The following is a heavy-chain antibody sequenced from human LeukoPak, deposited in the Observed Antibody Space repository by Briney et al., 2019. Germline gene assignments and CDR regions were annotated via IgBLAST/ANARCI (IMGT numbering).Heavy chain of an antibody. V-gene: IGHV4-34*01. CDR1: GGSFSGYY. D-gene: IGHD2-2*01. CDR2: INHSGST. Sequence: SETLSLTCAVYGGSFSGYYWSWIRQPPGKELEWIGEINHSGSTNYNPSLKSRVTMSVDTSKNQFSLKLSSVTAADTAVYYCARELPAANAGVGYNWFDPWGQGTLVTVSS. CDR3: ARELPAANAGVGYNWFDP. J-gene: IGHJ5*02.